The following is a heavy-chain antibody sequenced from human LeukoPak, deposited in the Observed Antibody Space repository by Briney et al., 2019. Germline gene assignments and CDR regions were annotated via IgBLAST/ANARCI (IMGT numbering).Heavy chain of an antibody. CDR3: ARHVGSGYYRD. V-gene: IGHV1-46*01. CDR1: GYTFTSYY. D-gene: IGHD3-22*01. CDR2: INPSGGST. Sequence: GASVKVSCKASGYTFTSYYMHWVRQAPGQGLEWMGIINPSGGSTSYAQKFQGRVTMTRDTSKNQFSLKLSSVTAADTAVYYRARHVGSGYYRDWGQGTLGTVSS. J-gene: IGHJ4*02.